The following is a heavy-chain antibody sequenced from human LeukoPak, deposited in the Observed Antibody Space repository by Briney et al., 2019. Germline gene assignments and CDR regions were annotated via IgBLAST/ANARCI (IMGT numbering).Heavy chain of an antibody. J-gene: IGHJ5*02. CDR2: IYNSGTT. V-gene: IGHV4-59*08. CDR3: ARHRDSFSWDYCFDP. D-gene: IGHD6-13*01. CDR1: GGSISSYY. Sequence: SETLSLTYTVSGGSISSYYWSWIRQPPGKGLEWIGYIYNSGTTNYNPSLKSRVTISVDTSKNQFSLKLSSVTDADTAVYYCARHRDSFSWDYCFDPWGQGTLVTVSS.